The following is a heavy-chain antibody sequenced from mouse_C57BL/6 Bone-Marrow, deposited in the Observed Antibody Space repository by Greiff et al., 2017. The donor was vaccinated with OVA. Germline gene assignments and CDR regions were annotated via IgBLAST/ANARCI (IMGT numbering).Heavy chain of an antibody. CDR3: ARNNYYGSSLNYFDY. D-gene: IGHD1-1*01. CDR1: GFSLTSYG. J-gene: IGHJ2*01. Sequence: VKVVESGPGLVQPSQCLSISCTVSGFSLTSYGVHWVRQSPGKGLEWLGVICSGGSTDYNAAFISRLSISKDNSKSQVFFNMNSLQADDTAIYYCARNNYYGSSLNYFDYWGQGTTLTVSS. CDR2: ICSGGST. V-gene: IGHV2-2*01.